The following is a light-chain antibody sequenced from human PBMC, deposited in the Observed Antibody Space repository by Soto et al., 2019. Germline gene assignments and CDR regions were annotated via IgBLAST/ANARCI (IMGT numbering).Light chain of an antibody. CDR1: QSLLHSNGFNY. J-gene: IGKJ2*02. CDR2: LGS. Sequence: DIVMTQSPLSLSVTPAESASISCRSSQSLLHSNGFNYLDWYLQKPGQSPQLLIYLGSNRASGVPDRFSGSGSGTDFTLKINRVEADDVGVYYCIQALQTPRTFGQGTKLEIK. CDR3: IQALQTPRT. V-gene: IGKV2-28*01.